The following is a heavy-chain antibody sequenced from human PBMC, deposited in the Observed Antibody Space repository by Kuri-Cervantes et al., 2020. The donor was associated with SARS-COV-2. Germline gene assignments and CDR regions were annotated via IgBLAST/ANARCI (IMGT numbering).Heavy chain of an antibody. D-gene: IGHD3-9*01. J-gene: IGHJ4*02. V-gene: IGHV5-10-1*01. Sequence: KVSRKGSGYSFTSYWISWVRQMPGKGLEWMGRIDPSDSYTNYSPSFQGHVTISADKSISTAYLQWSSLKASDTAMYYCARTYYDILTGEGDFDYWGQGTLVTVSS. CDR1: GYSFTSYW. CDR3: ARTYYDILTGEGDFDY. CDR2: IDPSDSYT.